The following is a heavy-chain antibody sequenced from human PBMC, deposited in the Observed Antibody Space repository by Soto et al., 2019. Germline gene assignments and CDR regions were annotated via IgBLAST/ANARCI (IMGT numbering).Heavy chain of an antibody. J-gene: IGHJ4*02. Sequence: EVQLVESGGGLVQPGRSLRLSCAASGFTFDDYAMHWVRQAPGKGLEWVSGISWNSGSIGYADSVKGRFTISRDNAKNSLYLQMNSLRAEDTALYYCAKGPLAALTTFDSWGQGTLVTVSS. V-gene: IGHV3-9*01. CDR2: ISWNSGSI. CDR1: GFTFDDYA. CDR3: AKGPLAALTTFDS. D-gene: IGHD6-6*01.